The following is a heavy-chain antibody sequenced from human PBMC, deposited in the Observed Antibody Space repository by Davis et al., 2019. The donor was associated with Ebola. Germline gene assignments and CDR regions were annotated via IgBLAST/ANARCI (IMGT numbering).Heavy chain of an antibody. CDR3: ARRWELLTYPFDY. V-gene: IGHV4-34*01. J-gene: IGHJ4*02. Sequence: SETLSLTCAVYGGSFSGYYWSWIRQPPGKGLEWIGKINHSGSTNYNPSLKSRVTISVDTSKNQFSLKLSSVTAADTAVYYCARRWELLTYPFDYWGQGTLVTVSS. CDR2: INHSGST. CDR1: GGSFSGYY. D-gene: IGHD1-26*01.